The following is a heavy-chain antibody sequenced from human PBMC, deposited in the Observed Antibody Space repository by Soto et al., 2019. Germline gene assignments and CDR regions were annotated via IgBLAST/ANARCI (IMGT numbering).Heavy chain of an antibody. V-gene: IGHV1-69*13. CDR1: GGTFSSYA. D-gene: IGHD3-16*02. CDR2: IIPIFGTA. J-gene: IGHJ5*02. Sequence: SVKVSCKASGGTFSSYAISWVRQAPGQGLEWMGGIIPIFGTANYAQKFQGRVTITADESTSTAYMELSSLRSEDTAVYYCARYDYVWGSYRTKPLNWFDPWGQGTLVTVSS. CDR3: ARYDYVWGSYRTKPLNWFDP.